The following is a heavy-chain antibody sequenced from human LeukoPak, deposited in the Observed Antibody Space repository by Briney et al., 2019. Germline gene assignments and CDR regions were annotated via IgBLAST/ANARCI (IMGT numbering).Heavy chain of an antibody. V-gene: IGHV3-23*01. CDR1: GFTFSSYA. CDR3: ASGGERLVWLLSY. J-gene: IGHJ4*02. Sequence: PGGSLRLSCAASGFTFSSYAMSWVRQAPGKGLEWVSAISGSGGSTYYADSVKGRFTISRDNSKNTLYLQMNSLRAEDTAVYYCASGGERLVWLLSYWGQGTLVTVSS. D-gene: IGHD3-9*01. CDR2: ISGSGGST.